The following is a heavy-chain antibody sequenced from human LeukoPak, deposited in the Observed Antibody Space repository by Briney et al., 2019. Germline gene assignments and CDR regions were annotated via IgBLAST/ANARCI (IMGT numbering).Heavy chain of an antibody. V-gene: IGHV3-23*01. Sequence: GGSLRLSCAASGFTFSSYAMSWVRQAPGKGLEWVSAISGSGGSTYYADSVKGRFTISRDNSKNTLYLQMNSRRAEDTAVYYCAKLSVRGVITPIYYWGQGTLVTVSS. CDR2: ISGSGGST. CDR3: AKLSVRGVITPIYY. CDR1: GFTFSSYA. J-gene: IGHJ4*02. D-gene: IGHD3-10*02.